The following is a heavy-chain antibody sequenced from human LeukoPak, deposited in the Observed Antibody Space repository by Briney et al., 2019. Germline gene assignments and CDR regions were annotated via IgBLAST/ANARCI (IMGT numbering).Heavy chain of an antibody. V-gene: IGHV4-59*01. Sequence: PSETLSLTCAVYGGSFSGYYWSWIRQPPGKGLEWIGYIYYSGSTNYNPSLKSRVTISVDTSKNQFSLKLSSVTAADTAVYYCARVRRDGYNPSYYYYMDVWGKGTTVTVSS. CDR1: GGSFSGYY. CDR2: IYYSGST. D-gene: IGHD5-24*01. CDR3: ARVRRDGYNPSYYYYMDV. J-gene: IGHJ6*03.